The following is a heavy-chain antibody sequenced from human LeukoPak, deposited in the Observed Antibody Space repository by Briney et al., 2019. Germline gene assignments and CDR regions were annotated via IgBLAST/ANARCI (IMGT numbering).Heavy chain of an antibody. CDR3: ARDRQGITGTEWFDP. V-gene: IGHV3-20*04. D-gene: IGHD1-20*01. CDR2: ISWNSDST. CDR1: GFTFGDYG. J-gene: IGHJ5*02. Sequence: GSLRLSCEGSGFTFGDYGMSWVRQAPGKGPEWVAGISWNSDSTGYPDSVKGRFTISRDNAKNSLFLQMDSLRVEDTAFYYCARDRQGITGTEWFDPWGQGILVTVSS.